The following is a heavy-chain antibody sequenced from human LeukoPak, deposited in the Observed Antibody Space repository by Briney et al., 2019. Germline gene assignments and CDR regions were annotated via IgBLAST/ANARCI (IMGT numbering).Heavy chain of an antibody. CDR1: GFTFSSYA. CDR3: ASVNCGGDCPDY. CDR2: ISGSGGST. Sequence: PGGSLRLSCAASGFTFSSYAMSWVRQAPGKGLEWVSAISGSGGSTYYADSVKGRFTISRDNSKNTLYLQMNSLRAEDTAVYYCASVNCGGDCPDYWGQGTLVTVSS. J-gene: IGHJ4*02. D-gene: IGHD2-21*02. V-gene: IGHV3-23*01.